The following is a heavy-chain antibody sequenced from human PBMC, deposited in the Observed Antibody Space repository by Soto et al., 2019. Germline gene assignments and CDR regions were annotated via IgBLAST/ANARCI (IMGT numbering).Heavy chain of an antibody. D-gene: IGHD1-26*01. CDR1: GDSVSSNSAG. J-gene: IGHJ4*01. CDR3: ARGEQYSGGIFDY. V-gene: IGHV6-1*01. Sequence: PSQTLSLTCAITGDSVSSNSAGWSWVRQSPSRGLEWLGRTYYRSKWYYEYAVSVRGRITINPDTSKNQYSLQLNSVTPEDTAVYFCARGEQYSGGIFDYWRQGTLVTVSS. CDR2: TYYRSKWYY.